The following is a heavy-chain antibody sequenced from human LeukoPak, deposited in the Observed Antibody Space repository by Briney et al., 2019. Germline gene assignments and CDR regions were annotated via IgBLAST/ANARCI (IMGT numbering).Heavy chain of an antibody. D-gene: IGHD1-26*01. J-gene: IGHJ4*02. V-gene: IGHV3-53*01. Sequence: GGSLRLSCAASGFTVSSNYMSWVRQAPGKGLEWVSVIYSGGSTYYADSVKGRFTISRDNSKNTLYLQMDSLRAEDTAVYYCARGGATTPYGYWGQGTLVTVSS. CDR1: GFTVSSNY. CDR2: IYSGGST. CDR3: ARGGATTPYGY.